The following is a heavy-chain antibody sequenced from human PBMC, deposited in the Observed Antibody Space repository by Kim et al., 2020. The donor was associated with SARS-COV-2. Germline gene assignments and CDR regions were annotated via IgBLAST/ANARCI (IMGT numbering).Heavy chain of an antibody. CDR1: GGSISSGDYY. D-gene: IGHD3-22*01. CDR2: IYYSGST. V-gene: IGHV4-30-4*01. J-gene: IGHJ5*02. CDR3: ARGYYDSSGYYLKSHWFDP. Sequence: SETLSLTCTVSGGSISSGDYYWSWIRQPPGKGLEWIGYIYYSGSTYYNPSLKSRVTISVDTSKNQFSLKLSSVTAADTAVYYCARGYYDSSGYYLKSHWFDPWGQGTLVTVSS.